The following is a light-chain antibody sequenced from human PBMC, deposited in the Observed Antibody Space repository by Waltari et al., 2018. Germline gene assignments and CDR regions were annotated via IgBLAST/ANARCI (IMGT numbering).Light chain of an antibody. J-gene: IGLJ3*02. Sequence: QSVLTQPPSASGTPGQRVPISCSGTCSNIRSNSVHWSQQRPGTAPKLLIYGNNPRPSGVPDRFSGSKSGTSASLAISGLRSDDEADYYCATWDDSLGGLWVFGGGTKLTVL. CDR3: ATWDDSLGGLWV. CDR2: GNN. V-gene: IGLV1-47*01. CDR1: CSNIRSNS.